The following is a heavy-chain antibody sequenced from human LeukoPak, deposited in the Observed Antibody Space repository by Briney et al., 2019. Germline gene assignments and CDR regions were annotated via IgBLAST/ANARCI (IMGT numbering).Heavy chain of an antibody. CDR3: AREVTASCSSTSCYLNWFDP. CDR2: IYYSGST. J-gene: IGHJ5*02. CDR1: GGSISSSSYY. Sequence: PSETLSLTCTVSGGSISSSSYYWGWIRQPPGKGLEWIGSIYYSGSTYYNPSLKSRVTISVDTSKNQFSLKLSSVTAADTAVYYCAREVTASCSSTSCYLNWFDPWGQGTLVTVSS. V-gene: IGHV4-39*07. D-gene: IGHD2-2*01.